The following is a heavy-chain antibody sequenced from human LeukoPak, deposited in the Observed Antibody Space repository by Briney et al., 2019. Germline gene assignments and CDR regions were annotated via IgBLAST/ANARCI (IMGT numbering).Heavy chain of an antibody. Sequence: VGSLRLSCAASGFTFSSYWMHWVRQAPGKGLVWVSRINSDGSSTSYAYSVKGRFTISRDNAENTLYLQMNSLRAEDTAVYYCARDQEMATSDDAFDIWGQGTMVTVSS. V-gene: IGHV3-74*01. CDR2: INSDGSST. D-gene: IGHD5-24*01. CDR1: GFTFSSYW. CDR3: ARDQEMATSDDAFDI. J-gene: IGHJ3*02.